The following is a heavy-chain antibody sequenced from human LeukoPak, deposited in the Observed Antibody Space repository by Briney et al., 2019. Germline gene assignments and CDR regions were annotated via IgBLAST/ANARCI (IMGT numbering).Heavy chain of an antibody. CDR2: INHSGST. V-gene: IGHV4-34*01. CDR3: AGLNSGSYSGYFDY. J-gene: IGHJ4*02. D-gene: IGHD1-26*01. Sequence: PSETLSLTCAVYGESFSGYYWSWIRQPPGKGLEWIGEINHSGSTNYNPSLKSRVTISVDTSKNQFSLKLSSVTAADTAVYYCAGLNSGSYSGYFDYWGQGTLVTVSS. CDR1: GESFSGYY.